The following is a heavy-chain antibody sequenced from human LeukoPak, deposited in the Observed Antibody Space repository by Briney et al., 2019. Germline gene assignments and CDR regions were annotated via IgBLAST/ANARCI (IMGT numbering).Heavy chain of an antibody. CDR3: ATNAGPGPDGAFDI. Sequence: GGSLRLSCAASGFTSSRYAMSWVRQAPGKGLDWVSTISGSCDCTYYADSVKGRFTISRDNSKNTLYLQMNSLGAEDTAVYYCATNAGPGPDGAFDIWGQGTMVTVSS. D-gene: IGHD5-24*01. J-gene: IGHJ3*02. CDR2: ISGSCDCT. CDR1: GFTSSRYA. V-gene: IGHV3-23*01.